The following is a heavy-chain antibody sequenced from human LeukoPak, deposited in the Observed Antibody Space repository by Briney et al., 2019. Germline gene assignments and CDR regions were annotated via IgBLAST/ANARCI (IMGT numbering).Heavy chain of an antibody. D-gene: IGHD2-15*01. CDR2: ISSSGGST. V-gene: IGHV3-23*01. CDR1: GFIFSTYT. J-gene: IGHJ4*02. CDR3: VKAAVYLDYSPDS. Sequence: GGSLRLSCAASGFIFSTYTMNWVRQAPGKGLEWVSSISSSGGSTYYADSVKGRFTISRDNSKNTLYLQVNSLRAEDTAVYYWVKAAVYLDYSPDSWGQGTLVTVSS.